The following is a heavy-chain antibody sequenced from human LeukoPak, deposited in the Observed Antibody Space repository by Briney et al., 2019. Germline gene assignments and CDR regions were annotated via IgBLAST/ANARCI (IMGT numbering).Heavy chain of an antibody. D-gene: IGHD1-26*01. V-gene: IGHV1-46*01. Sequence: GASVKVSCKASGYTFTSYYMHWVRQAPGQGLEWMGIINPSGGSTSYAQKFQGRVTMTRDMSTSTVYMELSSLRSEDTAVYYCAREGGLVGGFDYWGQGTLVTVSS. J-gene: IGHJ4*02. CDR1: GYTFTSYY. CDR3: AREGGLVGGFDY. CDR2: INPSGGST.